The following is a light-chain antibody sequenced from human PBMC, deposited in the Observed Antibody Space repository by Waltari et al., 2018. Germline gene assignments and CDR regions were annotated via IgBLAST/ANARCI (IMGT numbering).Light chain of an antibody. J-gene: IGKJ1*01. CDR1: QSVSSN. CDR2: GAS. V-gene: IGKV3-15*01. Sequence: EIVLTQSPGTLSLSPGERATLSCGASQSVSSNYLAWYQHKPGQAPRLLIYGASTRATGIPARFAGTGSGTEFTLTISSLQSEDFAVYYCQQYNNWPRTFGQGTKVEIK. CDR3: QQYNNWPRT.